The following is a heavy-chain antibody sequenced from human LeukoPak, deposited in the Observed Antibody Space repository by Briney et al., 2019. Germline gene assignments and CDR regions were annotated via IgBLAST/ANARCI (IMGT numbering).Heavy chain of an antibody. CDR2: IYYSGST. J-gene: IGHJ4*02. D-gene: IGHD2-8*01. CDR1: GGSISSGYYY. V-gene: IGHV4-30-4*08. CDR3: ARDHNGYFDY. Sequence: PSETLSLTCTVSGGSISSGYYYWSWIRQPPGKGLEWIGYIYYSGSTYYNPSLKSRVTMSVDTSKNQFSLKLSSVTAADTAVYYCARDHNGYFDYWGQGTLVTVSS.